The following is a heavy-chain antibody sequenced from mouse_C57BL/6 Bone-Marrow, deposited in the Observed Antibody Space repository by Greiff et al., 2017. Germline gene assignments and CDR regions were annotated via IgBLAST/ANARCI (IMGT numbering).Heavy chain of an antibody. J-gene: IGHJ4*01. D-gene: IGHD2-2*01. Sequence: EVKLLESGGGLVQPGGSLKLSCAASGFTFSDYGMAWVRQAPRKGPEWVAFISNLAYSIYYADTVTGRFTISRENAKTTLYLEMSSLRSEDTAMDYCARRGYGPYWAMDYWGQGTSVTVSS. V-gene: IGHV5-15*01. CDR2: ISNLAYSI. CDR3: ARRGYGPYWAMDY. CDR1: GFTFSDYG.